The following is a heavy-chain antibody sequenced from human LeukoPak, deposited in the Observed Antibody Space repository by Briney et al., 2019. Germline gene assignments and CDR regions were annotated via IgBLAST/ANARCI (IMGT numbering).Heavy chain of an antibody. D-gene: IGHD6-13*01. V-gene: IGHV1-2*02. CDR2: INPNSGGT. CDR3: ARVRYSSSWYHYYYYMDV. J-gene: IGHJ6*03. CDR1: GYTFTGYY. Sequence: ASVKVSCKASGYTFTGYYMHWVRQAPGQGLEWMGWINPNSGGTNYAQKFQGRVTMTRDTPISTAYMELSRLRSDDTAVYYCARVRYSSSWYHYYYYMDVWGKGTTVTVSS.